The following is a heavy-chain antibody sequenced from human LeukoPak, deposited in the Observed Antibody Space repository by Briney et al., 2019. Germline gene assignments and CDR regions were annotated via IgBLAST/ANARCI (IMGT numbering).Heavy chain of an antibody. CDR2: INPNSGGT. D-gene: IGHD4-11*01. J-gene: IGHJ6*02. CDR1: GYTFTSYY. CDR3: AGDYYSNYVRYYYGMDV. Sequence: ASVKVSCKASGYTFTSYYMHWVRQAPGQGLEWMGRINPNSGGTNYAQKFQGRVTMTRDTSISTAYMELSRLRSDDTAVYYCAGDYYSNYVRYYYGMDVWGQGTTVTVSS. V-gene: IGHV1-2*06.